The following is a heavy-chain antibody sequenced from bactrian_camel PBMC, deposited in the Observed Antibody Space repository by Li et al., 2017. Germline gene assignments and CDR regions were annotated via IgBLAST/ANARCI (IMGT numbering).Heavy chain of an antibody. D-gene: IGHD1*01. Sequence: HVQLVESGGGSFQAGGSLTLTCVISGYNSDTFSMGWFRQGLGMQREGVAALDSDGTTSVADSLRGRVTISLSNTKDVLNLRMFFLEPEDTAIYSCALGRKPLRSHDGLMMLDFDYYGLGTQVTVS. V-gene: IGHV3S53*01. CDR1: GYNSDTFS. J-gene: IGHJ6*01. CDR3: ALGRKPLRSHDGLMMLDFDY. CDR2: LDSDGTT.